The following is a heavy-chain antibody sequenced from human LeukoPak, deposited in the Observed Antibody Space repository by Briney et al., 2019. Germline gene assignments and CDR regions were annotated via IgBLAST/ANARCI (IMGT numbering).Heavy chain of an antibody. J-gene: IGHJ4*02. CDR3: ARQNGGYDYFDY. D-gene: IGHD5-12*01. V-gene: IGHV4-4*07. CDR1: GGSISGYD. Sequence: SETLSLTCTVSGGSISGYDWGWIRQPAGKGLGWIGRVYPSGGFTSNPSLKSRITMSVGKSQNQFSLNLSSVTAADTAVYFCARQNGGYDYFDYWGQGTLVTVSS. CDR2: VYPSGGF.